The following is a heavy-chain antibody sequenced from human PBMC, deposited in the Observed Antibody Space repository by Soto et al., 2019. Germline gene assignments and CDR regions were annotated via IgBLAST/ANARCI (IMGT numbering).Heavy chain of an antibody. Sequence: QVQLVVSGGGVVQPRGSLRISCAASASIFKGHGMHWVRQAPGKGLEWVAIIRYDGSDEHYGDSVKGRFTISRDNSKNMLYLQMNSLRAEDTAVYYCARDGVGAPTFFGFLDYWGQGTLVTVSS. CDR1: ASIFKGHG. J-gene: IGHJ4*02. CDR3: ARDGVGAPTFFGFLDY. CDR2: IRYDGSDE. D-gene: IGHD1-26*01. V-gene: IGHV3-33*08.